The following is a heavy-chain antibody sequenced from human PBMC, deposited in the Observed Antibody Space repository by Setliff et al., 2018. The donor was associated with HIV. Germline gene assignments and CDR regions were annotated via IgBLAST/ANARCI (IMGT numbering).Heavy chain of an antibody. CDR1: GFTFKAYC. V-gene: IGHV3-72*01. D-gene: IGHD3-10*01. CDR2: SRNRVDSYNT. CDR3: VRDLAATNMVRGRLYHYYYMDV. J-gene: IGHJ6*03. Sequence: PGGSLRLSCAASGFTFKAYCMDWVRQAPGKGLEWVARSRNRVDSYNTEYAASVKGRFTISRDESETSLYLQMDSLETDDTAVYYCVRDLAATNMVRGRLYHYYYMDVWGKGTTVTVSS.